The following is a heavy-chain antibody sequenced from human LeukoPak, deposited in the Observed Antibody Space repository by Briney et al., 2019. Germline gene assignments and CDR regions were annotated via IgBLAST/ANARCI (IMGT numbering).Heavy chain of an antibody. D-gene: IGHD2-2*02. J-gene: IGHJ4*02. CDR1: GFTFSSYW. CDR3: AKGYTTNGDRHFDY. Sequence: GGSLRLSCAASGFTFSSYWMSWVRRAPGKGLEWVANIKQEGSEKFYVDSVRGRFTISRDNAKNSLFLQMDSLRDDDTAIYYCAKGYTTNGDRHFDYWGEGSLVTVSS. V-gene: IGHV3-7*01. CDR2: IKQEGSEK.